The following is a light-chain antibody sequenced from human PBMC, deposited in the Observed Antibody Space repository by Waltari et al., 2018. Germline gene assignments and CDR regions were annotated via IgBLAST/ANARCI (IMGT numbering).Light chain of an antibody. CDR1: QDLSNY. CDR3: QQYDNLPFT. Sequence: DIQMTQSPSSLSASVGDRVTITCQASQDLSNYLNWYQQKPGKAPKLLIYEASNLETGVPARFSGSGSGTDFACTISSVQPEDVGTYYCQQYDNLPFTFGPGTNVDIK. J-gene: IGKJ3*01. V-gene: IGKV1-33*01. CDR2: EAS.